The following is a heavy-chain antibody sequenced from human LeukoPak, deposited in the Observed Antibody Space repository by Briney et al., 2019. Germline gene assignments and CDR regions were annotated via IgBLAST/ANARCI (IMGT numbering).Heavy chain of an antibody. Sequence: ASVKVSCKASGYTFTSYYMHWVRQAPGQGLEWMGIINPSGGSTSYAQKFQGRVTMTRDTSTSTVYMELSSLRSEDTAVYYCARYPGIAAAGTIMYCGMDVWGQGTTVTVSS. J-gene: IGHJ6*02. D-gene: IGHD6-13*01. CDR1: GYTFTSYY. V-gene: IGHV1-46*01. CDR3: ARYPGIAAAGTIMYCGMDV. CDR2: INPSGGST.